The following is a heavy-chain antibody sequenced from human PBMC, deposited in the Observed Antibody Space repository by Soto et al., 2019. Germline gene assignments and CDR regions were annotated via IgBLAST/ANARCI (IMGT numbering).Heavy chain of an antibody. CDR1: GYTFTSYA. CDR3: ARAMTTVTTNWFDP. V-gene: IGHV1-3*01. J-gene: IGHJ5*02. CDR2: INAGNGNT. Sequence: ASVKVSCKASGYTFTSYAMHWVRQAPGQRLEWMGWINAGNGNTKYSQKFQGRVTITRDTSASTAYMELSSLRSEDTAVYYCARAMTTVTTNWFDPWGQGTLVTVSS. D-gene: IGHD4-17*01.